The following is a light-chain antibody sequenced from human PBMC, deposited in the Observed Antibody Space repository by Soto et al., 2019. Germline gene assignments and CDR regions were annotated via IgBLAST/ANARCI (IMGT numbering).Light chain of an antibody. V-gene: IGKV3-20*01. CDR3: QQYGALPPT. CDR1: QTVSNTY. J-gene: IGKJ4*01. CDR2: GAS. Sequence: EIVLTQFPGALSLSPGERVTLSCRASQTVSNTYLAWYQQKSGQAPKFLIYGASNRATGIQARFSGSGSGTAFTLTISRLEPEDFAVYYCQQYGALPPTFGGGTKVEIK.